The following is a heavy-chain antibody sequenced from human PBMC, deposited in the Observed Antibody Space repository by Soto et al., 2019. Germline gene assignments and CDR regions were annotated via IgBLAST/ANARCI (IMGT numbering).Heavy chain of an antibody. CDR2: IHGSGSA. Sequence: PSETLSLTCTASNGSISNFYWNWIRQSAGKGLEWIGRIHGSGSATYNPSLRSRVTMSVDTSKNQFSLKVNSVTGADTAVYYCARSSHKESWFDPWGQGTLVTVSS. CDR1: NGSISNFY. D-gene: IGHD6-13*01. CDR3: ARSSHKESWFDP. J-gene: IGHJ5*02. V-gene: IGHV4-4*07.